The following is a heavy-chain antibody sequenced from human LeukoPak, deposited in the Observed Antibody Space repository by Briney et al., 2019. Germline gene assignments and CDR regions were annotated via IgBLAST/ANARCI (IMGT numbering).Heavy chain of an antibody. Sequence: SETLPLTCTVSGGSISSHYWSWIRQPPGKGLEWIGYIYYSGSTNYNPSLKSRVTISVDTSKNQFSLKLSSVTAADTAVYYCARGSGMVDYWGQGTLVTVSS. V-gene: IGHV4-59*11. J-gene: IGHJ4*02. CDR2: IYYSGST. CDR3: ARGSGMVDY. D-gene: IGHD2-15*01. CDR1: GGSISSHY.